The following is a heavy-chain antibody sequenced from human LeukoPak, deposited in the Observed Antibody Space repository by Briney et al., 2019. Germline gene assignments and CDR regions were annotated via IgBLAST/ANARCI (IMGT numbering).Heavy chain of an antibody. J-gene: IGHJ5*02. CDR1: GGSISSYY. V-gene: IGHV4-59*12. CDR3: AGESLFSVAEAGRWFDR. Sequence: SETLSLTCTVSGGSISSYYWSWIRQPPGKGLEWIGYIYYSGSTNYNLSLKSRVTISVDTSKNQFSLKLSSVTAADTAVYYCAGESLFSVAEAGRWFDRWGQGTLVTVSS. CDR2: IYYSGST. D-gene: IGHD5/OR15-5a*01.